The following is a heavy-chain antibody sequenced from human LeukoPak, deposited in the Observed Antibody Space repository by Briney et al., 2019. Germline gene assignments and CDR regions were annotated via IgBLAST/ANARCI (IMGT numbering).Heavy chain of an antibody. CDR2: VNLDGSDK. J-gene: IGHJ5*02. D-gene: IGHD4-11*01. Sequence: GGSLRLSCEGSGFSFTNHWMTWVRQGPRKGLEWVAQVNLDGSDKYYVDSVKGRFTISRDNAKNLVYLQMKSLRVEDTAVYYXXRVSRGLAPGWFDPWGQGTLVTVSS. V-gene: IGHV3-7*01. CDR1: GFSFTNHW. CDR3: XRVSRGLAPGWFDP.